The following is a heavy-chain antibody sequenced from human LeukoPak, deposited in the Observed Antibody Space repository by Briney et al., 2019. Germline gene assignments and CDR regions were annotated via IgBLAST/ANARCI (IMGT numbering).Heavy chain of an antibody. CDR3: AGGGIAVSNWFDP. J-gene: IGHJ5*02. V-gene: IGHV1-69*04. Sequence: SVKVSCKASGGTFSSYAISWVRQAPGQGLEWMGRIIPILGIANYAQKFQGRVTITADKSTSTAYMELSSLRSEDTAVYYCAGGGIAVSNWFDPWGQGTLVTVSS. D-gene: IGHD6-19*01. CDR2: IIPILGIA. CDR1: GGTFSSYA.